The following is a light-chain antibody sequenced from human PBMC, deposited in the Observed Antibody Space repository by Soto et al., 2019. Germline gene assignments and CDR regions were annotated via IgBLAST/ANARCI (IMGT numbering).Light chain of an antibody. V-gene: IGKV3-20*01. J-gene: IGKJ2*01. CDR1: QSLTSSY. CDR3: QQFDASPNT. Sequence: EIVLTQSPATLSLSPGQRATLSCRTSQSLTSSYLAWYQQKPGQAPSLLIYGASTRETAFPARCNGSGSGTHFTLTVSSVEPEDFAVYYCQQFDASPNTCGQGTKLEIK. CDR2: GAS.